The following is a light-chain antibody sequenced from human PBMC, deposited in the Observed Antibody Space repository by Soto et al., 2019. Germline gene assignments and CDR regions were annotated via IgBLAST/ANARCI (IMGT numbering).Light chain of an antibody. CDR3: QQYNSYPIT. J-gene: IGKJ5*01. V-gene: IGKV1-5*01. CDR1: QGIVRW. CDR2: DAS. Sequence: DIQMTQSPSTLSASVGDRVTITCRASQGIVRWLAWYQQKPGKAPKLLIYDASSLESGVPSRFSGSGSGTEFTLTISSLQPDDFATYYCQQYNSYPITFGQGTRLEI.